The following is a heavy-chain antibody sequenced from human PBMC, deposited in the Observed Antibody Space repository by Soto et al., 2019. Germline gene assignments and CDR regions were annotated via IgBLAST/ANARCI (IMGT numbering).Heavy chain of an antibody. CDR3: TRQSTDSDY. CDR1: GFTFSGSA. Sequence: GGSLRLSCAASGFTFSGSAMHLVRQASGKGLEWVGRIRSKANSYATAYAASVKGRFTISRDDSKNTAYLQMNSLKTEDTAVYYCTRQSTDSDYWGQGTLVTVS. J-gene: IGHJ4*02. CDR2: IRSKANSYAT. V-gene: IGHV3-73*01.